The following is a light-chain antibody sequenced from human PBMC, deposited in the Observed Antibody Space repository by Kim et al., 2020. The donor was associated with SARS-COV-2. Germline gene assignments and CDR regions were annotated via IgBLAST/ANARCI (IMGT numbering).Light chain of an antibody. V-gene: IGLV3-1*01. CDR1: KLGDKY. CDR3: QAWDSRVV. J-gene: IGLJ2*01. CDR2: QDS. Sequence: SYELTQPLSVSLSPGQTASITCSGDKLGDKYACWYQQKPGQSPVLVIYQDSKRPSGIPERFSGSNSGNTATLTISGTQAMDEADYYCQAWDSRVVFGGGTQLTVL.